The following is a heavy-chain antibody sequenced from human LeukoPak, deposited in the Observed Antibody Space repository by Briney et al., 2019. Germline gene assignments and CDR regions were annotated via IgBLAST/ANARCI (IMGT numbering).Heavy chain of an antibody. J-gene: IGHJ4*02. D-gene: IGHD7-27*01. V-gene: IGHV4-34*01. CDR2: INHSGST. CDR3: ARANWGLYYFDY. CDR1: GGSFSGYY. Sequence: PSETLSLTCAVYGGSFSGYYWSWIRQPPGKGLEWIGEINHSGSTNYNPSLKSRVTISVDTSKNQFSLKLSSVTAADKAVYYCARANWGLYYFDYWGQGTLVTVSS.